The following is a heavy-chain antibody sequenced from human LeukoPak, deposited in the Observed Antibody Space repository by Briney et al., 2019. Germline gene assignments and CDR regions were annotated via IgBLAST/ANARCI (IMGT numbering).Heavy chain of an antibody. J-gene: IGHJ6*02. CDR2: IYYSGST. CDR1: GGSISSGGYY. V-gene: IGHV4-31*03. Sequence: PSETLSLTCTVSGGSISSGGYYWGWIRQHPGKGLEWIGYIYYSGSTYYNPSLKSRVTISVDTSKNQFSLKLSSVTAADTAVYYCARYTTVVTPGGDYYYGMDVWGQGTTVTVSS. D-gene: IGHD4-23*01. CDR3: ARYTTVVTPGGDYYYGMDV.